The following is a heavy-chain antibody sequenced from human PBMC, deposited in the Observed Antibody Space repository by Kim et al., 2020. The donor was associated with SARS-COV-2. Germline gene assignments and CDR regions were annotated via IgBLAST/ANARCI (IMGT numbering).Heavy chain of an antibody. V-gene: IGHV3-73*01. Sequence: SVKGRFTISRDDSKITAYLQMNSLRTEDTAVYYCTRVPPEPESYYDAFDIWGQGTMVTVSS. CDR3: TRVPPEPESYYDAFDI. D-gene: IGHD3-10*01. J-gene: IGHJ3*02.